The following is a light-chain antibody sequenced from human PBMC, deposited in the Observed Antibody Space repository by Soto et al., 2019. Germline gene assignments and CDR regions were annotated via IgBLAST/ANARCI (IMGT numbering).Light chain of an antibody. V-gene: IGLV2-23*01. J-gene: IGLJ1*01. CDR3: CSYAGSSYV. Sequence: QSALTQPASVSGSPGQSITISYTGTSTDVGSYNLVSWYQQHPGKAPKLMIYEDSKRPSGVSNRFSGSKSGNTASLTISGLQAEDEADYYCCSYAGSSYVFGAGTKVTVL. CDR1: STDVGSYNL. CDR2: EDS.